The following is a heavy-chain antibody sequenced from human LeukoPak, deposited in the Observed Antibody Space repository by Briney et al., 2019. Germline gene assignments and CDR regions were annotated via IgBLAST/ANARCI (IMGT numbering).Heavy chain of an antibody. D-gene: IGHD2-15*01. CDR3: ARSRRLLVFDY. CDR2: IYHSGST. CDR1: GYSISSGYY. Sequence: SETLSLTCAVSGYSISSGYYWGWIRQPPGKGLEWIGSIYHSGSTYYNPSLKGRVTISVDTSKNQFSLKLSSVTAADTAVYYCARSRRLLVFDYWGQGTLVTVSS. V-gene: IGHV4-38-2*01. J-gene: IGHJ4*02.